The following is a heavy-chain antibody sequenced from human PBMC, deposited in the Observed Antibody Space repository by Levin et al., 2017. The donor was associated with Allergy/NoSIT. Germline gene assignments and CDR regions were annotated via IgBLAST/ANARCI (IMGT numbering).Heavy chain of an antibody. V-gene: IGHV1-18*01. CDR3: ARFVVTPVSYFYMDV. D-gene: IGHD2-2*01. CDR2: ISTHNGNT. CDR1: GYTFKNYG. Sequence: GASVKVSCKASGYTFKNYGISWVRQAPGQGLEWMGWISTHNGNTNYAQSFQGRVTMTTAPSTSTADMERRSLISDDTAVYYCARFVVTPVSYFYMDVWGKGTTVTVSS. J-gene: IGHJ6*03.